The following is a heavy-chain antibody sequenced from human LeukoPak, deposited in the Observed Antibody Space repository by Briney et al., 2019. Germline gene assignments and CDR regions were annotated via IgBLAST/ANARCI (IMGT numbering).Heavy chain of an antibody. Sequence: GASVKVSCKASGCTFTSYDINWVRQATGQRLEWMGWMNPNSGNTGYAQKFQGRVTITRNTSISTAYMELSSLRSEDTAVYYCAILGGATAYFDYWGQGTLVTVSS. CDR3: AILGGATAYFDY. D-gene: IGHD1-26*01. J-gene: IGHJ4*02. CDR2: MNPNSGNT. CDR1: GCTFTSYD. V-gene: IGHV1-8*03.